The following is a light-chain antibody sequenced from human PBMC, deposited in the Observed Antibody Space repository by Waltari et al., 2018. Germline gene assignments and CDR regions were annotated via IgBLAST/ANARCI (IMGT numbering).Light chain of an antibody. V-gene: IGKV1-39*01. CDR3: QQTYTTLGT. CDR2: AAS. CDR1: QTVVSY. J-gene: IGKJ1*01. Sequence: DIQMTQSPSSLSASVGDRVTITCRASQTVVSYLRWYQHKPGKAPKLLIYAASGLQRGVPSMFSGRDSGTDFTLTISSLQPEDFATYDCQQTYTTLGTFGQGTKVEIK.